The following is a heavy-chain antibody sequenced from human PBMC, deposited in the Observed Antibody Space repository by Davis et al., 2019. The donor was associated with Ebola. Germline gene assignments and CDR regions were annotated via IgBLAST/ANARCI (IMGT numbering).Heavy chain of an antibody. CDR2: FSYGDNT. CDR3: ASECSDGVHWWFDP. CDR1: GASISSRSYY. Sequence: SETLSLTCTVSGASISSRSYYWGWIRQPPGKGLEWVGSFSYGDNTHYYNPSLRSRVTISVDKSKNQFSLKLSSVTAADTAVYYCASECSDGVHWWFDPWGQGTLVTASS. J-gene: IGHJ5*02. V-gene: IGHV4-39*07. D-gene: IGHD2-15*01.